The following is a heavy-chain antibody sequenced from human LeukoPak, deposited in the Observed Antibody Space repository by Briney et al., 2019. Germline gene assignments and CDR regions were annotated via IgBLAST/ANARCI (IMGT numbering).Heavy chain of an antibody. CDR3: ARGGDYRFDY. CDR1: GGSISSGSW. Sequence: SETLSFTCAVSGGSISSGSWWGWIRQPPGKGLEWIGEIHHSGSTNYNPSLKSRVTLSVDKSKNQLSLRLTSVTAADTAVYYCARGGDYRFDYWGQGTLVTVSS. CDR2: IHHSGST. J-gene: IGHJ4*02. V-gene: IGHV4-4*02. D-gene: IGHD4-17*01.